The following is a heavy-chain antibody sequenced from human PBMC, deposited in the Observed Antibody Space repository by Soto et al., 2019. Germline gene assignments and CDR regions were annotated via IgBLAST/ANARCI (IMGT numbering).Heavy chain of an antibody. D-gene: IGHD2-2*01. CDR1: GFTFSSYG. J-gene: IGHJ4*02. CDR3: AMLVPAASFDY. V-gene: IGHV3-30*03. Sequence: QVQLVESGGGVVQPGRSLRLPFAASGFTFSSYGMHWSRQAPAKGLEWVAVISYDGSNKYYADSVKGRFTISRDNSKNTLYLQMNSLRAEDTAVYYCAMLVPAASFDYWGQGTLVTVSS. CDR2: ISYDGSNK.